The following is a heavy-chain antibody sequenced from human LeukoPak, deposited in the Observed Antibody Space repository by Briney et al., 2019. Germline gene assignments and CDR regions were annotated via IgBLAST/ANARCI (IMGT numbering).Heavy chain of an antibody. CDR1: GFTFGEYA. D-gene: IGHD5-24*01. V-gene: IGHV3-49*04. Sequence: GRSLRLSCTASGFTFGEYAMSWVRQAPGKGLEWVGFIRSKAYGGTTEYAASVKGRFTISRDDSKGIAYLQMNSLKTEDTAVYYCTRTIEGAFDIWGQGTMVTVSS. CDR2: IRSKAYGGTT. CDR3: TRTIEGAFDI. J-gene: IGHJ3*02.